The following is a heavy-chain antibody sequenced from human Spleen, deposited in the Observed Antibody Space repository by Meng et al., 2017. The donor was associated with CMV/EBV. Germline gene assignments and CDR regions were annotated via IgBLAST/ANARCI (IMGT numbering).Heavy chain of an antibody. CDR3: ARDGVSTGSDYGTYRYYGMDV. CDR1: GGTFSSNA. Sequence: SVKVSCKASGGTFSSNAISWVRQAPGQGLEWMGGILPILNRVNYAPKFLGRVTITAAKSTNTVYMEVSSLTSEDTAVYYCARDGVSTGSDYGTYRYYGMDVWGQGTTVTVSS. J-gene: IGHJ6*02. V-gene: IGHV1-69*10. D-gene: IGHD1-26*01. CDR2: ILPILNRV.